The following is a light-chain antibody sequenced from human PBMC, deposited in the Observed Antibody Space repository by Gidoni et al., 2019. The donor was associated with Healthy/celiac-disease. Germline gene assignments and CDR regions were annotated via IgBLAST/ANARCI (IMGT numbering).Light chain of an antibody. CDR2: GAS. J-gene: IGKJ2*04. CDR1: QSVSSSY. CDR3: QHYGSLCS. Sequence: EIVLTQSPGTLSLSPGERATLSCRASQSVSSSYLAWYQQKPGQAPRLLIYGASSRATGIPDRFSGSGSGTDVTLTISRLEPEDFAVYYWQHYGSLCSFGQGTKLEIK. V-gene: IGKV3-20*01.